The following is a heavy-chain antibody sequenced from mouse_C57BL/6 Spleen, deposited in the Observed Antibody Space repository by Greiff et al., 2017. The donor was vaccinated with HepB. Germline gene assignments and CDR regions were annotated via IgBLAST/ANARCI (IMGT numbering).Heavy chain of an antibody. CDR1: GFTSSDYG. CDR3: ARGGVDYGHYYAMDY. CDR2: ISSGSSTI. Sequence: EVMLVESGGGLVKPGGSLKLSCAASGFTSSDYGMHWVRQAPEKGLEWVAYISSGSSTIYYADTVKGRFTISRDNAKNTLFLQMTSLRSEDTAMYYCARGGVDYGHYYAMDYWGQGTSVTVSS. J-gene: IGHJ4*01. D-gene: IGHD1-1*02. V-gene: IGHV5-17*01.